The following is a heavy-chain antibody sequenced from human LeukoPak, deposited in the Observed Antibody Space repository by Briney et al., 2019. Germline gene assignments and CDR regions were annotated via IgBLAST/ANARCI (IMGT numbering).Heavy chain of an antibody. D-gene: IGHD1-26*01. CDR1: GFTFSSYA. J-gene: IGHJ6*03. CDR3: ARDGPYSGSPTSGYYYMDV. V-gene: IGHV3-23*01. Sequence: QPGGSLRLSCAASGFTFSSYAMSWVRQAPGKGLEWVSAISGSGGSTYYADSVKGRFTISRDNAKNSLYLQMNSLRAEDTAVYYCARDGPYSGSPTSGYYYMDVWGKGTTVTVSS. CDR2: ISGSGGST.